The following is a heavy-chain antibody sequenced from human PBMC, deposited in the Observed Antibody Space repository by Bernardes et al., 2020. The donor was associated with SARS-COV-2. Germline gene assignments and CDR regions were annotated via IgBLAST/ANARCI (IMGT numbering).Heavy chain of an antibody. V-gene: IGHV3-48*01. D-gene: IGHD2-21*02. Sequence: GGSLRLSCAASGFTFSTYSMHWVRQAPGKGLEWVSFISRSSTTIHYADSVKGRFTVSRDNAKNSLYLQMNSLRAEDTAVYYCARDYCGGDCYLAFDIWGQGTMVTVSS. CDR2: ISRSSTTI. CDR1: GFTFSTYS. CDR3: ARDYCGGDCYLAFDI. J-gene: IGHJ3*02.